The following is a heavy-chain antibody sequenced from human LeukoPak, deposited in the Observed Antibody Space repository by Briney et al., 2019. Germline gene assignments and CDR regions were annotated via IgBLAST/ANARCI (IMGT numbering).Heavy chain of an antibody. V-gene: IGHV4-34*01. Sequence: SETLSLTCAVYGGSFSGYYWSWIRQPPGKGQEWMGEINHSGSTNYNPSLKSRVTISVDTSKNQFSLKLSSVTAADTAVYYCARDGEWTTAWVSFHLWGQGTLVTVSS. J-gene: IGHJ1*01. CDR1: GGSFSGYY. CDR3: ARDGEWTTAWVSFHL. D-gene: IGHD4-17*01. CDR2: INHSGST.